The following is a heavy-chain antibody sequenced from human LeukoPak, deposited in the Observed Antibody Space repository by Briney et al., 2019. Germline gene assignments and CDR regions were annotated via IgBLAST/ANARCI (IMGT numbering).Heavy chain of an antibody. CDR1: GYTFTGYY. Sequence: ASVKVSCKASGYTFTGYYMHWVRQAPGQGLEWMGWINPNSGGTNYARKFQGRVTMTRDTSISTAYMELSRLRSDDTAVYYCARDGLHYDFWSGYQNFQHWGQGTLVTVSS. D-gene: IGHD3-3*01. CDR3: ARDGLHYDFWSGYQNFQH. CDR2: INPNSGGT. J-gene: IGHJ1*01. V-gene: IGHV1-2*02.